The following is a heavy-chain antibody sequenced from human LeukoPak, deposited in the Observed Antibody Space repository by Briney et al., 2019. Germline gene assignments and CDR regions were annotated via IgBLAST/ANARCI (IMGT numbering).Heavy chain of an antibody. J-gene: IGHJ5*02. CDR3: ARQGSLGTWFDP. Sequence: ASVMVSCKASGYTFTGYYMQWVRQAPGQGLEWMGRINPNSGGTDYAQNFQGRVTMTRDTSISTVYMELSSLKSNDTAVYYCARQGSLGTWFDPWGQGTLVIVSS. CDR2: INPNSGGT. D-gene: IGHD7-27*01. CDR1: GYTFTGYY. V-gene: IGHV1-2*06.